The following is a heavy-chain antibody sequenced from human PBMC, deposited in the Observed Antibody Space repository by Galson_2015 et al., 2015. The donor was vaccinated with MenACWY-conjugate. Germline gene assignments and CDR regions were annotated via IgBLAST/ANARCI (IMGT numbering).Heavy chain of an antibody. V-gene: IGHV3-43*01. J-gene: IGHJ3*02. D-gene: IGHD3-10*01. CDR3: ATNLGSPGLDAFDI. Sequence: SLRLSCAASGFTFDDYTMHWVRQAPGKGLEWVSLISWDGGSTYYADSVKGRFTISRDNSKNSLYLQMNSLRTEDTALYYCATNLGSPGLDAFDIWGQGTMVTVSS. CDR1: GFTFDDYT. CDR2: ISWDGGST.